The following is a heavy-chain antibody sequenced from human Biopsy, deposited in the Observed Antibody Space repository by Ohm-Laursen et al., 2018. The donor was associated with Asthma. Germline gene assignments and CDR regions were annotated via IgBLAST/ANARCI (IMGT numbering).Heavy chain of an antibody. V-gene: IGHV3-9*01. D-gene: IGHD2-21*01. CDR1: GFTFDDYG. Sequence: SLSLSCAASGFTFDDYGMHWVRHAPGKALEWVSGFSWNSGSIGYADSVKGRFTITRDNAKNSLYLQMNSLRVEDTALNYCAKATLGDVGKDYWGQGTLVTVSS. CDR3: AKATLGDVGKDY. J-gene: IGHJ4*02. CDR2: FSWNSGSI.